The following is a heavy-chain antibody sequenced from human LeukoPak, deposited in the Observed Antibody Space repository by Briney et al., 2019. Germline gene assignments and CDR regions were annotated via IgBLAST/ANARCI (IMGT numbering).Heavy chain of an antibody. J-gene: IGHJ4*02. CDR1: GFTFSSYA. Sequence: GGSLRLSCAASGFTFSSYAMHWVRQAPGKGLEWVAVISYDGSNKYYADSVKGRFTISRDNSKNTLYLQMNSLRAEDTAVYYCAKFPRIFCSSASCYDYWGQGTLVTVSS. V-gene: IGHV3-30*18. CDR3: AKFPRIFCSSASCYDY. CDR2: ISYDGSNK. D-gene: IGHD2-2*01.